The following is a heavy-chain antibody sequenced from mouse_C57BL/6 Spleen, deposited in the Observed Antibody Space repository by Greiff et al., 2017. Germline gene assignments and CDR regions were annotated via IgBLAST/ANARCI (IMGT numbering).Heavy chain of an antibody. CDR2: IYIGNGYT. D-gene: IGHD1-1*01. CDR3: ARSDYYGSTYYFDY. CDR1: GYTFTSYG. Sequence: EVKLQESGAELVRPGSSVKMSCKTSGYTFTSYGINWVKQRPGQGPEWIGYIYIGNGYTEYNEKFKGKATLTSDTSSSTAYMQLSSLTSEDSAIYFCARSDYYGSTYYFDYWGQGTTLTVSS. J-gene: IGHJ2*01. V-gene: IGHV1-58*01.